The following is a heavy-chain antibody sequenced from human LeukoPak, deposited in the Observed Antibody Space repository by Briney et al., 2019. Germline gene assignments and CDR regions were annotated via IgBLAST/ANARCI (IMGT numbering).Heavy chain of an antibody. CDR3: ARGKGAAAPPYYFDY. V-gene: IGHV3-7*01. CDR1: GFTFSSYW. CDR2: IKQDGSEK. J-gene: IGHJ4*02. Sequence: GGSLRLSCAASGFTFSSYWMSWVRQAPGKGLEWVANIKQDGSEKYYVDSVKGRFTISRDNAKNSLYLQMNSLRAEDTAVYYCARGKGAAAPPYYFDYWGQGTLVTVSS. D-gene: IGHD6-13*01.